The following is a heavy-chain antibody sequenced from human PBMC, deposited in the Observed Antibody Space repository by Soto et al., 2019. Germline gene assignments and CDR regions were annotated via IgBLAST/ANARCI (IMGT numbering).Heavy chain of an antibody. CDR3: ARGGPNYYYYYGMDV. CDR2: IIPILGIA. CDR1: GGTFSSYT. J-gene: IGHJ6*02. Sequence: SVKVSCKASGGTFSSYTISWVRQAPGQGLEWMGRIIPILGIANYAQKFQGRVTITADKSTSTAYMELSSLRSEDTAVYYCARGGPNYYYYYGMDVWGQGTTVAVSS. V-gene: IGHV1-69*02.